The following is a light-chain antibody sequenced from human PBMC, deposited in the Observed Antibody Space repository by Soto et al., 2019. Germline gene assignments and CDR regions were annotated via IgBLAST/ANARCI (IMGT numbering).Light chain of an antibody. Sequence: IKMTKSPSFVSESVGARVTTTCQASQDINNYLNWYQQKPGQAPKLLIYDASGLEVGVPSRFSGSGSGTHFTLTISGLQPEDIATYYCQQFGDLTFIFGQGPRLEIK. J-gene: IGKJ5*01. CDR1: QDINNY. CDR2: DAS. CDR3: QQFGDLTFI. V-gene: IGKV1-33*01.